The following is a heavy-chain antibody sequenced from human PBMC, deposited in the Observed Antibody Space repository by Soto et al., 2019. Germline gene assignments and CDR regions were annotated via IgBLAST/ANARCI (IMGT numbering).Heavy chain of an antibody. CDR1: GFTFSDYY. CDR2: ISSSSSYT. Sequence: GGSLRLSCAASGFTFSDYYMSWVRQAPGKGLEWVSYISSSSSYTNYADSVKGRFTISRDNANNSLYLQMNSLRAEDTAVYYCARDCGDYVRAFDIWGQGTMVTVSS. CDR3: ARDCGDYVRAFDI. V-gene: IGHV3-11*06. D-gene: IGHD4-17*01. J-gene: IGHJ3*02.